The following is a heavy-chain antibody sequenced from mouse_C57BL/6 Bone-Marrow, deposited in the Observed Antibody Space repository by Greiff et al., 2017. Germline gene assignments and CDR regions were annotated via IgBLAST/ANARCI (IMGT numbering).Heavy chain of an antibody. V-gene: IGHV1-69*01. J-gene: IGHJ4*01. CDR3: ARGDGYHYAMDY. CDR1: GYTFTSYW. Sequence: QVQLQQPGAELVMPGASVKLSCKASGYTFTSYWMHWVKQRPGQGLEWIGEIDPSDSYTNYNQKFKGKSTLTVDKSSSTAYMQLSSLTSEDSAVYYCARGDGYHYAMDYWGQGTSVTVSS. CDR2: IDPSDSYT. D-gene: IGHD2-3*01.